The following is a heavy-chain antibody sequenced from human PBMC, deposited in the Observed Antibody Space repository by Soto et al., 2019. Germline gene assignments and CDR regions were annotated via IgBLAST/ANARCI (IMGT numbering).Heavy chain of an antibody. CDR3: AKVVKYDVLTGYYKGPDYYGMDV. J-gene: IGHJ6*02. CDR1: GFTFSIYS. CDR2: ISGSGGST. Sequence: LRLSCAASGFTFSIYSMNWVRQAPGKGLEWVSLISGSGGSTHYADSVEGRFTISRDNSKNTLYLEMDSLRAEDTAVYYCAKVVKYDVLTGYYKGPDYYGMDVWGQGTTVTVSS. V-gene: IGHV3-23*01. D-gene: IGHD3-9*01.